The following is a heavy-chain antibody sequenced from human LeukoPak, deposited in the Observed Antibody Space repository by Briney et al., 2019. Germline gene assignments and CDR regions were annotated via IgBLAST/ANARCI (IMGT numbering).Heavy chain of an antibody. CDR2: INHSGST. D-gene: IGHD3-22*01. CDR3: ARVGADSSGYYFLPGNYYYYMDV. V-gene: IGHV4-34*01. J-gene: IGHJ6*03. Sequence: SETLSLTCAVYGGSFSGYYWSWIRQPPGKGLEWIGEINHSGSTNYNPSLKSRVTISVDTSKNQFSLKLSSVTAADTAVYYCARVGADSSGYYFLPGNYYYYMDVWGKGTTVTVSS. CDR1: GGSFSGYY.